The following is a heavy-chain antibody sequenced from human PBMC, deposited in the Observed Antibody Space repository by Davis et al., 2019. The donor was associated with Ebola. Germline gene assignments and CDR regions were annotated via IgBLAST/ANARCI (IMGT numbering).Heavy chain of an antibody. D-gene: IGHD6-6*01. CDR1: GGTFSSYT. CDR2: IIPILGIA. J-gene: IGHJ6*04. V-gene: IGHV1-69*02. Sequence: AASVKVSCKASGGTFSSYTISWVRQAPGQGLEWMGRIIPILGIANYAQKFQGRVTMTRDTSTSTVYMELSSLRSEDTAVYYCARPSSIAALYGMDVWGKGTTVTVSS. CDR3: ARPSSIAALYGMDV.